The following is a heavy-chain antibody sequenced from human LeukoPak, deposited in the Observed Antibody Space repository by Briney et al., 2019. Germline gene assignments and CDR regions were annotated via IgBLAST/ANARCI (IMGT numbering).Heavy chain of an antibody. V-gene: IGHV3-23*01. Sequence: GGSLRLSCAASGFTFSSYAMSWVRQAPGKGLEWVSAISGSGGSTYYADSVKGRFTISRDNSKNTLYLQMNSPRAEDTAVYYCAKTPSHYYDSSGLDYWGQGTLVTVSS. J-gene: IGHJ4*02. CDR2: ISGSGGST. CDR1: GFTFSSYA. CDR3: AKTPSHYYDSSGLDY. D-gene: IGHD3-22*01.